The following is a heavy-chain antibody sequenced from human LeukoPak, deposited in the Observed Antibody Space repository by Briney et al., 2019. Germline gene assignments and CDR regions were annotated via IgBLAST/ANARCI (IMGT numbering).Heavy chain of an antibody. CDR1: GFTFSSYG. D-gene: IGHD3-9*01. V-gene: IGHV3-30*18. J-gene: IGHJ3*02. CDR3: AKPRYFDWFTDAFDI. Sequence: PGGSLRLSCAAPGFTFSSYGMHWVRQAPGKGLEWVAVISYDGSNKYYADSVKGRFTISRDNSKNTLYLQMNSLRAEDTAVYYCAKPRYFDWFTDAFDIWGQGTMVTVSS. CDR2: ISYDGSNK.